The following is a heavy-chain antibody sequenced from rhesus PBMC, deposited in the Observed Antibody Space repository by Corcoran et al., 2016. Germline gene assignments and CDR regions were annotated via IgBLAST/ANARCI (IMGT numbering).Heavy chain of an antibody. J-gene: IGHJ4*01. CDR3: ARERIAAAGIDY. CDR2: ISGMGGRT. D-gene: IGHD6-25*01. Sequence: QVQLQESGPGLVKPSETLSLTCAVSVGSISSNYWSWIRQPPGKGLEWIGRISGMGGRTDYKPALKRRVTITTDTAKNQVALKLSSVTAADTAVYYCARERIAAAGIDYWGQGVLVTVSS. CDR1: VGSISSNY. V-gene: IGHV4-173*01.